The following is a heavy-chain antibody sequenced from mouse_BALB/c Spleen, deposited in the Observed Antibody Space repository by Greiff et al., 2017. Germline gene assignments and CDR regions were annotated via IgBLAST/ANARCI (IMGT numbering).Heavy chain of an antibody. Sequence: EVKLQESGPELVKPGASVKIPCKASGYTFTDYNMDWVKQSHGKSLEWIGDINPNNGGTIYNQKFKGKATLTVDKSSSTAYMELRSLTSEDTAVYYCARIDYGSSPYYAMDYWGQGTSVTVSS. CDR2: INPNNGGT. D-gene: IGHD1-1*01. V-gene: IGHV1-18*01. J-gene: IGHJ4*01. CDR3: ARIDYGSSPYYAMDY. CDR1: GYTFTDYN.